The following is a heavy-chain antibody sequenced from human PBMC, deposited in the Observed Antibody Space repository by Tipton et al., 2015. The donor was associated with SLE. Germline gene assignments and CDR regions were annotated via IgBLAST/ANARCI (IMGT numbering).Heavy chain of an antibody. Sequence: SLRLSCAASGFTFNKNYMTWVRQAPGKGLEWVANIKPDGSQKQYVESVKGRFTISRDNAKNSLYLQMGSLRPEDTAVYYCVTRSPDYWGQGTLVTVSS. CDR2: IKPDGSQK. CDR1: GFTFNKNY. J-gene: IGHJ4*02. CDR3: VTRSPDY. V-gene: IGHV3-7*01.